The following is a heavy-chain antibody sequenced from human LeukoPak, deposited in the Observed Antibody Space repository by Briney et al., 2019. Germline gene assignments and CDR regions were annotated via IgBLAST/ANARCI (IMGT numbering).Heavy chain of an antibody. CDR1: GGSISSGGYY. D-gene: IGHD3-22*01. V-gene: IGHV4-30-4*08. J-gene: IGHJ4*02. CDR3: ARGVYYYDGRGYCFDY. CDR2: IYYSGST. Sequence: SHTLSLTCTVSGGSISSGGYYWSWIRQHPGKGLEWIGYIYYSGSTYYNPSLKSRVTISVDTSKNQFSLKLSSVTAADTAVYYCARGVYYYDGRGYCFDYWGQGTLVTVSS.